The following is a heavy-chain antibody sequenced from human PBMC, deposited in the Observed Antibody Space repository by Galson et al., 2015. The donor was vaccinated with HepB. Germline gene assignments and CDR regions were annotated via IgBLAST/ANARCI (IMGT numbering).Heavy chain of an antibody. J-gene: IGHJ5*02. CDR1: GGSISTYY. Sequence: LSLTCSVSGGSISTYYWGWIRQPPGKGLEWIGYGSSTGSANYNASLKSRVTISLDTSKNQFSLRLSSVTAADTAVYYCARGALVAVVTANLNNWFDPGGQGTLVTVSS. CDR2: GSSTGSA. CDR3: ARGALVAVVTANLNNWFDP. D-gene: IGHD2-15*01. V-gene: IGHV4-59*08.